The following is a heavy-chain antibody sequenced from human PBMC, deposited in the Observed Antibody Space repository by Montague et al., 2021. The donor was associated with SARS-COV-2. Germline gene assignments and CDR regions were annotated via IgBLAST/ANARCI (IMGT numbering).Heavy chain of an antibody. V-gene: IGHV4-59*08. J-gene: IGHJ3*02. CDR3: ARHGVGCEFVGHNWCTDAFDI. CDR1: SGSINYYY. CDR2: IYYSGNT. D-gene: IGHD5-24*01. Sequence: SETLSLTCAVSSGSINYYYLSWIRQSPGKGLEWIGYIYYSGNTNYSPSLQSRVTISVDSSKTQSSLRLTSVTAADTAVYYCARHGVGCEFVGHNWCTDAFDIWGQGTVVTVSS.